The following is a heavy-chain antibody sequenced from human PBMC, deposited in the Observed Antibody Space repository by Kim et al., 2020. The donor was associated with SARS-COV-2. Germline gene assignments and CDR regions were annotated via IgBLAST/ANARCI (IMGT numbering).Heavy chain of an antibody. Sequence: GGSLRLSCAASGFTFSSYAMSWVRQAPGKGLEWVSTISGSGTSTFYADSVKGRFTISRDNSENTEYLQMNSLRVEDKAVYYCAKDLEPDDSGSYYWWSYYCGGIDGGGQGTAVAVSS. CDR2: ISGSGTST. D-gene: IGHD3-10*01. CDR3: AKDLEPDDSGSYYWWSYYCGGIDG. J-gene: IGHJ6*02. CDR1: GFTFSSYA. V-gene: IGHV3-23*01.